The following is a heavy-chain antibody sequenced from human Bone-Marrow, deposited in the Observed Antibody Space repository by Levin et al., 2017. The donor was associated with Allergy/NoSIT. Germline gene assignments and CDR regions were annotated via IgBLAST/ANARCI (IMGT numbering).Heavy chain of an antibody. CDR2: IKSKTDGGTT. D-gene: IGHD4-17*01. CDR3: TTTFDYGDFPNRFDP. Sequence: GGSLRLSCAASGFTFSNAWMSWVRQAPGKGLEWVGRIKSKTDGGTTDYAAPVKGRFTISRDDSKNTLYLQMNSLKTEDTAVYYCTTTFDYGDFPNRFDPWGQGTLVTVSS. V-gene: IGHV3-15*01. CDR1: GFTFSNAW. J-gene: IGHJ5*02.